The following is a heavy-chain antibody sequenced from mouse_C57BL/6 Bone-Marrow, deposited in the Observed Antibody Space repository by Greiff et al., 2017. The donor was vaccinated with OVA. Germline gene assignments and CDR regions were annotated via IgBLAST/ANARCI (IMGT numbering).Heavy chain of an antibody. J-gene: IGHJ2*01. CDR1: GFTFTDYY. Sequence: EVQRVESGGGLVQPGGSLSLSCAASGFTFTDYYMSWVRQPPGKALEWLGFIRNKANGYTTEYSASVKGRFTISRDNSQSILYLQMNALRAEDSATYYCARYTPYYFDYWGQGTTLTVSS. V-gene: IGHV7-3*01. CDR2: IRNKANGYTT. CDR3: ARYTPYYFDY.